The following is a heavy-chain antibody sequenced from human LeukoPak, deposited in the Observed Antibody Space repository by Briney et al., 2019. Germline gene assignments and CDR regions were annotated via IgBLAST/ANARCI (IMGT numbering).Heavy chain of an antibody. J-gene: IGHJ4*02. Sequence: GRSLRLSCAASGFTFDDYAMHWVRQAPGKGLEWVSGISWNSGSIGYADSVKGRFTISRDNAKNSLYLQMNSLRAEDTALYYCAKDMGGYSYFDYWGQGTLVTVSS. D-gene: IGHD5-12*01. V-gene: IGHV3-9*01. CDR2: ISWNSGSI. CDR1: GFTFDDYA. CDR3: AKDMGGYSYFDY.